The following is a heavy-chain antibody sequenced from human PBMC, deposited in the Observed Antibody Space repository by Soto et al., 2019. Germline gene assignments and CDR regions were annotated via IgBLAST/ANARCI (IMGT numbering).Heavy chain of an antibody. CDR2: IYWDDDK. D-gene: IGHD3-3*01. CDR1: GFSLTTSGVG. V-gene: IGHV2-5*02. Sequence: QITLKESGPTVVKPTETLTLTCTFSGFSLTTSGVGVVWVRQSPGKAPEWLALIYWDDDKRYSTSLNSRLIITKDTSKNQVVLTMANVDPADKATYYCAHRVLRTVFGLVTTTAIYFDFWGPGTPVVVSS. CDR3: AHRVLRTVFGLVTTTAIYFDF. J-gene: IGHJ4*02.